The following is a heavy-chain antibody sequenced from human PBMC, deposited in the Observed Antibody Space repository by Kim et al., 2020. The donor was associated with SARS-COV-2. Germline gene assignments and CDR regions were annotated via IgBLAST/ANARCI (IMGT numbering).Heavy chain of an antibody. Sequence: GGSLRLSCAASGFTFSSYAMHWVRQAPGKGLEWVAVISYDGSNKYYADSVKGRFTISRDNSKNTLYLQMNSLRAEDTAVYYCAREYYYDLPLLDAFDIWGQGTMVTVSS. J-gene: IGHJ3*02. CDR2: ISYDGSNK. CDR3: AREYYYDLPLLDAFDI. V-gene: IGHV3-30-3*01. D-gene: IGHD3-22*01. CDR1: GFTFSSYA.